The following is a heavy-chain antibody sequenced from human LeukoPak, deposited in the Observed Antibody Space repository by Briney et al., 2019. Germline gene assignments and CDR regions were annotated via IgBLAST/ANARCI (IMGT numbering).Heavy chain of an antibody. V-gene: IGHV3-21*01. CDR2: VSTGSNYI. D-gene: IGHD4-23*01. CDR1: GFTFGDYA. J-gene: IGHJ6*02. Sequence: GGSLRLSCTASGFTFGDYAMSWFRQAPGKGLEWVSSVSTGSNYIYYADSVKGRFTISRDNDKNSLYLQMNSLRVEDTAVYYCARRRVYGGNSDYYYYGMDVWGQGTTVTVSS. CDR3: ARRRVYGGNSDYYYYGMDV.